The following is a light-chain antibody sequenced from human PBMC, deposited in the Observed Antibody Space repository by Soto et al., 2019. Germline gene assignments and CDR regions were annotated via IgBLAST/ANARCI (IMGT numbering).Light chain of an antibody. V-gene: IGKV1-39*01. CDR1: QSISSY. J-gene: IGKJ1*01. CDR2: GAS. CDR3: QQNYNDFRT. Sequence: DIQMTQSPSSLSASVGDRVTITCRASQSISSYLNWYQQKPGKAPKLLMFGASTLQSGVPSRFSGSGSGTDFTLTINSLQPEDFATYYCQQNYNDFRTFGQGTKVEIK.